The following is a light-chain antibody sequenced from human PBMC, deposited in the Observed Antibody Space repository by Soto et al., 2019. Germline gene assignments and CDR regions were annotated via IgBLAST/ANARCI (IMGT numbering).Light chain of an antibody. J-gene: IGKJ2*01. CDR2: KAS. CDR3: QQYNSYSYT. V-gene: IGKV1-5*03. Sequence: DIQMTQSPSTLSASLGARVTITCRASHSVNKWLAWYQKKPGQPHRLLIYKASSLETGVQSRFSGSGSGTEFTLTISSLQPDDFATYYCQQYNSYSYTFGHGTKLEIK. CDR1: HSVNKW.